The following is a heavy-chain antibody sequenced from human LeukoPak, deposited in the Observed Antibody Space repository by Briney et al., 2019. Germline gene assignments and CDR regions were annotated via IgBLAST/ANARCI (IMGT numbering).Heavy chain of an antibody. CDR2: IRSKADNYAT. CDR3: TQSNY. CDR1: GFIFSNYA. V-gene: IGHV3-73*01. Sequence: TGGSLRLSCAASGFIFSNYAMSWVRQASGKGLEWVGRIRSKADNYATAYAASVQGRCTISRDDSKNTAYLQLNSLKTEDTAVYYCTQSNYWGQGALVTVSS. J-gene: IGHJ4*02.